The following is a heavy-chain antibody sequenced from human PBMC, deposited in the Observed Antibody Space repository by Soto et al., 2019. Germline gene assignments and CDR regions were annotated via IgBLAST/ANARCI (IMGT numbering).Heavy chain of an antibody. D-gene: IGHD6-19*01. CDR1: GGSISSYC. CDR2: IYYSGST. V-gene: IGHV4-59*08. J-gene: IGHJ4*02. CDR3: ARVSGWYYFDY. Sequence: PSETLSLTCTVSGGSISSYCWSWIRQPPGKGLEWIGYIYYSGSTNYNPSLKSRVTISVDTSKNQFSLKLSSVTAADTAVYYCARVSGWYYFDYWGQGTLVTVSS.